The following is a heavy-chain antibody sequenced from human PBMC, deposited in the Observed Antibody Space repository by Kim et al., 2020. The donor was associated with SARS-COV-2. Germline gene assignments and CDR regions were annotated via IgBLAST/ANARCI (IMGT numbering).Heavy chain of an antibody. D-gene: IGHD3-10*01. CDR3: AALDTVQVPGGI. Sequence: YVNSVTGGFTMSRDNAKNSLYLQMSSLRTEDTAIYYCAALDTVQVPGGIWGQGTLVTVSS. V-gene: IGHV3-7*01. J-gene: IGHJ4*02.